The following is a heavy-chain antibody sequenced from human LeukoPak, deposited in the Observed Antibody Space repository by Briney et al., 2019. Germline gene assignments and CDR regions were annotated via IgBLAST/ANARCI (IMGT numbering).Heavy chain of an antibody. CDR3: ARQTLAYCSSTSCYDFDH. CDR1: GYTFRSYG. D-gene: IGHD2-2*01. J-gene: IGHJ4*02. CDR2: ISVHNGNT. Sequence: ASVKVSCKASGYTFRSYGISWVRQAPGQGLEWMGWISVHNGNTNYAQNLQGRVTMTTDTSTSTAYMELKSLRSDDTAVYYCARQTLAYCSSTSCYDFDHWGQGTLLTVSS. V-gene: IGHV1-18*01.